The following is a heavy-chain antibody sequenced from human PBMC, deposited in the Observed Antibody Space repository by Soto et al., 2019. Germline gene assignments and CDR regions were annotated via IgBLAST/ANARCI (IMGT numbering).Heavy chain of an antibody. Sequence: ASVKVSCKASGYNFISYGISWVRQAPGQGLEWMGWISVYNGNTNYAQKLQGRVTMTTETSTSTAYMELRSLRSDDTAVYYCARDGRYCSGGDCYATTPESINDYWGQGTLVTVSS. CDR2: ISVYNGNT. J-gene: IGHJ4*02. V-gene: IGHV1-18*01. CDR3: ARDGRYCSGGDCYATTPESINDY. CDR1: GYNFISYG. D-gene: IGHD2-15*01.